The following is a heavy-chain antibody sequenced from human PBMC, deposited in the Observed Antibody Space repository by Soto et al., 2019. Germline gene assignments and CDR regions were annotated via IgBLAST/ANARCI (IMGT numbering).Heavy chain of an antibody. CDR1: GFTFSSYS. J-gene: IGHJ3*02. D-gene: IGHD5-12*01. Sequence: PGGSLRLSCAASGFTFSSYSMNWVRQAPGKGLEWVSSISSSSSYIYYADSVKGRFTISRDNAKNSLYLQMNSLRAEDTAVYYCARDQSGVIVATTDAFDIWGQGTMVTVSS. V-gene: IGHV3-21*01. CDR2: ISSSSSYI. CDR3: ARDQSGVIVATTDAFDI.